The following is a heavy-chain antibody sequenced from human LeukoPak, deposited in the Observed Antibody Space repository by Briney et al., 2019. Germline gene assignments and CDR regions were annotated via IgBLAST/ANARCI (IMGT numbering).Heavy chain of an antibody. D-gene: IGHD3-10*01. CDR3: ARYGSGSYYFDY. V-gene: IGHV4-59*01. CDR2: IYYTGSN. J-gene: IGHJ4*02. Sequence: PSETLSLTCTVSGGSIGSDYWSWIRQPPGKGLEWIGYIYYTGSNKYNPSLKSRVTISVDTSKNQFSLKLSSVTAADTAVYYCARYGSGSYYFDYWGQGTLVTVSS. CDR1: GGSIGSDY.